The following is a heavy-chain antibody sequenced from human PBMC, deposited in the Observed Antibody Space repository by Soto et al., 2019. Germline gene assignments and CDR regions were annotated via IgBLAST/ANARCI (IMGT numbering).Heavy chain of an antibody. CDR1: GGSISSGGYY. CDR2: IYDSGST. V-gene: IGHV4-31*03. CDR3: ASQATGWYPDY. Sequence: QVELQESGPGLVKPSQTLSLTCTVSGGSISSGGYYWSWVRQHPGKGLEWIGYIYDSGSTYYNPSLKGRVTISLGTSKSQFSLKLTSVTAADTAVYYCASQATGWYPDYWGQGTLVTVSS. D-gene: IGHD6-19*01. J-gene: IGHJ4*02.